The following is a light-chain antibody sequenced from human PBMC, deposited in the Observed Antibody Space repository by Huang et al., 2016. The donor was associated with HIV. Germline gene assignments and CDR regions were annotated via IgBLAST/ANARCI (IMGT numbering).Light chain of an antibody. CDR1: QSVSSY. CDR2: AAS. V-gene: IGKV3-11*01. CDR3: QQRSNWPST. J-gene: IGKJ5*01. Sequence: EIVLTQSPATLSLSPGERATLSCRASQSVSSYLAWYQQKPGQAPRLLIYAASNRATGIPARFSGSGSGTDFTLTISSLEPEDFAVYYCQQRSNWPSTFGQGTRLEMK.